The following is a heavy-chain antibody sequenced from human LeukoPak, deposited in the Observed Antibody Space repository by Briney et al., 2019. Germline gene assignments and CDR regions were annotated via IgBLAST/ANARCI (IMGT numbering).Heavy chain of an antibody. Sequence: GASVKVSCKASGFTFTSSAVQWVRQARGQRLEWIGWIVVGSGNTNYAQKFQERVTITRDMSTSTAYMELSSLRSEDTAVYYCAAGELYDSSGYYNYWGQGTLVTVSS. D-gene: IGHD3-22*01. CDR3: AAGELYDSSGYYNY. CDR1: GFTFTSSA. CDR2: IVVGSGNT. V-gene: IGHV1-58*01. J-gene: IGHJ4*02.